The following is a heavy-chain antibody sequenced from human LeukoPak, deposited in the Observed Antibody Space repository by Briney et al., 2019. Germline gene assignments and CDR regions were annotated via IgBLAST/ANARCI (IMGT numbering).Heavy chain of an antibody. CDR3: ARDSSSWYGLAYYFDY. CDR2: ISSSSSYI. D-gene: IGHD6-13*01. J-gene: IGHJ4*02. Sequence: PGGSLRLSCAASGFTFSSYEMNWVRQAPGKGLEWVSSISSSSSYIYYADSVKGRFTISRDNAKNSLYLQMNSLRAEDTAVYYCARDSSSWYGLAYYFDYWGQGTLVTVSS. CDR1: GFTFSSYE. V-gene: IGHV3-21*01.